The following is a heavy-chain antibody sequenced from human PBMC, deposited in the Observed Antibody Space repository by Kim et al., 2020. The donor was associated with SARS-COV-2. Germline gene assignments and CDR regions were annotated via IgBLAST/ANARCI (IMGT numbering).Heavy chain of an antibody. J-gene: IGHJ4*02. CDR2: K. V-gene: IGHV3-30*02. CDR3: ATPLAAAGTNY. D-gene: IGHD6-13*01. Sequence: KCYADSVKGRFTISRDNSKNTLYLQMNSLGAEDTAVYYCATPLAAAGTNYWGQGTLVTVSS.